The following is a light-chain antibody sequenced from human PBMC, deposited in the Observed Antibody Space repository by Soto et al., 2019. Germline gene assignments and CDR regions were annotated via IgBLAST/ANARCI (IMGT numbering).Light chain of an antibody. J-gene: IGLJ1*01. CDR3: SSYPVRNFPYV. CDR1: SGDIGGYDY. CDR2: EVT. Sequence: QSALAQPPSASGSTGQSVTISCTGTSGDIGGYDYVSWYQQHPGKAPKLMIYEVTKRPLGVPDRFSGSKSGNTASLTVSGLQAEDEADYFCSSYPVRNFPYVFGTGTKVTV. V-gene: IGLV2-8*01.